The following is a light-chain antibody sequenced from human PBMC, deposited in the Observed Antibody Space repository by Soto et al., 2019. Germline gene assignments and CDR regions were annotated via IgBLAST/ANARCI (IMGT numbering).Light chain of an antibody. CDR2: DAS. J-gene: IGKJ3*01. V-gene: IGKV3-11*01. CDR3: QQRSNWPLT. Sequence: EIVLTQSPATLSLSPGERATLSCRASQSVSSYLAWYQQKPGQAPRLLIYDASSRATGTPARFSGGGSGTDVTLTISSLEPEDFAVYYCQQRSNWPLTFGPGTKVDIK. CDR1: QSVSSY.